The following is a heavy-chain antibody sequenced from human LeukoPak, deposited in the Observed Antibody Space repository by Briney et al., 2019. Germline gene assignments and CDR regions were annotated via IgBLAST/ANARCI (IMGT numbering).Heavy chain of an antibody. CDR2: IYPGDSDT. CDR1: GYSFTSYW. J-gene: IGHJ4*02. Sequence: GESLKISCKGSGYSFTSYWIGWVRQMPGKGLEWMGIIYPGDSDTRYSPSFQGQVTISADNSISTAYLQWSSLKASDTAMYYCARQARRYSSSWYFLDYWGQGTLVTVSS. V-gene: IGHV5-51*01. D-gene: IGHD6-13*01. CDR3: ARQARRYSSSWYFLDY.